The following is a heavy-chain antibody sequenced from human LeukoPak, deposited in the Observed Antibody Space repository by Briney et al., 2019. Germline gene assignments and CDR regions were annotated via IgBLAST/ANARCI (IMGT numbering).Heavy chain of an antibody. Sequence: GGSLRLSCAASGFTFSSYWMHWVRQAPGKGLVWVSRINTDGSSTSYADSVKGRFTISRNNAKNTLYLQMNSLRAEDTAVYYCARAWEGAFDIWAKGQWSPSLQ. D-gene: IGHD1-26*01. J-gene: IGHJ3*02. CDR3: ARAWEGAFDI. CDR2: INTDGSST. V-gene: IGHV3-74*01. CDR1: GFTFSSYW.